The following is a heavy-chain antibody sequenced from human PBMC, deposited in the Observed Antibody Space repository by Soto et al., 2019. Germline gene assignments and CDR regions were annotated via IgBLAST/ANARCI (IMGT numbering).Heavy chain of an antibody. D-gene: IGHD1-1*01. CDR2: IHESGST. J-gene: IGHJ4*02. CDR1: SGCISSSKW. V-gene: IGHV4-4*02. Sequence: QVQLQESGPGLVKPSGTLSLTCVVSSGCISSSKWWSCVRQPPGKGLEWIGEIHESGSTNYNPSLKSRVTISLDKSKTQCSLNLNSVTAADTAVYYCAREGRDSYNLGYWGQGTLVTVSS. CDR3: AREGRDSYNLGY.